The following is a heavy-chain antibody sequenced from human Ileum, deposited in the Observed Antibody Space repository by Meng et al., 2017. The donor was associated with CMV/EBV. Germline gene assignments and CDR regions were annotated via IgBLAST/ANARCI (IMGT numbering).Heavy chain of an antibody. Sequence: GESLKISCAASGFTFTDAWMSWVRQAPGKGLEWVANIKQDGSEKYYVDSVKGRFTISRDNAKNSLYLQMNSLRAEDTAVYYCARAPFGDWKHPMRYWGQGTLVTVSS. CDR3: ARAPFGDWKHPMRY. D-gene: IGHD3-10*01. CDR1: GFTFTDAW. J-gene: IGHJ4*02. CDR2: IKQDGSEK. V-gene: IGHV3-7*01.